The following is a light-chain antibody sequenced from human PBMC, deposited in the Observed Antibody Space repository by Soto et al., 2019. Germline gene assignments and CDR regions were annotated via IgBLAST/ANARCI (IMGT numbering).Light chain of an antibody. CDR3: HFYGSSVTWT. J-gene: IGKJ1*01. CDR1: QSVTSNY. V-gene: IGKV3-20*01. CDR2: AAS. Sequence: EVVLTQSPGTVSLSPGERATLACRASQSVTSNYLAWYQQKPGQAPSLLIYAASSRATGIPDRFSGSGSETDFTLSISRLESEDFAVYYCHFYGSSVTWTFGQRTKVQIK.